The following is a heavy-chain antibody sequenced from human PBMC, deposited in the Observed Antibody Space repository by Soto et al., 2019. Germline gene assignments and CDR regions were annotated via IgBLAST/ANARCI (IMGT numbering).Heavy chain of an antibody. CDR1: GFYFNNYG. Sequence: GGTLRLSCTVSGFYFNNYGINWVRQPPGKGLEWVSSVSKSDYTYYSDSVKSRFTISRDNAKDSVSLQMKSLRAEDTAVYYCARDDSLIIPVVSDFWGQGNLLTVSS. V-gene: IGHV3-21*01. J-gene: IGHJ4*02. D-gene: IGHD2-2*01. CDR2: VSKSDYT. CDR3: ARDDSLIIPVVSDF.